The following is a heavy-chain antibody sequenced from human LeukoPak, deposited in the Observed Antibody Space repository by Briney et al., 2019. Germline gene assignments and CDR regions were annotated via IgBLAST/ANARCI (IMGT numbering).Heavy chain of an antibody. Sequence: ASVKVSCKASGYTFTSYDINWVRQATGQGLEWMGWINAGNGNTKYSQKFQGRVTITRDTSASTAYMELSSLRSEDTAVYYCARDMSTAVTPISYAFDVWGQGTMVTVSS. CDR2: INAGNGNT. CDR1: GYTFTSYD. CDR3: ARDMSTAVTPISYAFDV. D-gene: IGHD4-23*01. J-gene: IGHJ3*01. V-gene: IGHV1-3*01.